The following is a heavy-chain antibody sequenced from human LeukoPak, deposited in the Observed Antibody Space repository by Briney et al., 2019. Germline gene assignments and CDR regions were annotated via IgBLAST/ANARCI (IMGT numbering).Heavy chain of an antibody. CDR1: GYSISSGYY. D-gene: IGHD5/OR15-5a*01. Sequence: SETLSLTCTVSGYSISSGYYWGWTRQPPGKGLEWIGSIYHSGSTYYNPSLKSRVTISVDTSKNQFSLKLSSVTAADTAVYYCARVESKAHFDYWGQGTLVTVSS. V-gene: IGHV4-38-2*02. J-gene: IGHJ4*02. CDR3: ARVESKAHFDY. CDR2: IYHSGST.